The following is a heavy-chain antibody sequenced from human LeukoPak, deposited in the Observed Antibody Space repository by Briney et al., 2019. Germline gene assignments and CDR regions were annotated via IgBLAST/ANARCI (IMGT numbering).Heavy chain of an antibody. Sequence: SETLSLTCTVSGGSISSSSYYWGWIRQPPGKGLEWIGSIYYSGSTYYNPSLKSRVTISVDTSKNQFSLKLSSVTAADTAVCYCTSGQYYDSSGSYHFDYRGHGTLVTVSP. CDR2: IYYSGST. CDR3: TSGQYYDSSGSYHFDY. D-gene: IGHD3-22*01. J-gene: IGHJ4*01. CDR1: GGSISSSSYY. V-gene: IGHV4-39*01.